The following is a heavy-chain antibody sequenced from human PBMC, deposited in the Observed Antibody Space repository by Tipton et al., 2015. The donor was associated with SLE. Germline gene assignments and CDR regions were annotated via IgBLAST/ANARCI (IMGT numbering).Heavy chain of an antibody. CDR3: ARGAGIAAAATRFDY. CDR2: IYYSGST. Sequence: TLSLTCTVSGGSISSYYWSWIRQPPGKGLEWIGYIYYSGSTNYNLSLKSRVTISVDTSKNQFSLKLSSVTAADTAVYYCARGAGIAAAATRFDYWGQGTLVTVSS. D-gene: IGHD6-13*01. CDR1: GGSISSYY. J-gene: IGHJ4*02. V-gene: IGHV4-59*01.